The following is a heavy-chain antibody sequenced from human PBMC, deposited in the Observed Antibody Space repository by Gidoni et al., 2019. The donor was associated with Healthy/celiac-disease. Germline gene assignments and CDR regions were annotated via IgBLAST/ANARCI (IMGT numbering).Heavy chain of an antibody. V-gene: IGHV3-15*01. D-gene: IGHD3-10*01. CDR1: GFTFSNAW. J-gene: IGHJ4*02. Sequence: EVQLVESGGGLVKPGGSLRLSCAASGFTFSNAWMSWVRQAPGKGLEWVGRIKSKTDGGTTDYAAPVKGRFTISRDDSKNTLYLQMNSLKTEDTAVYYCTIRSPGDGSGIFDYWGQGTLVTVSS. CDR3: TIRSPGDGSGIFDY. CDR2: IKSKTDGGTT.